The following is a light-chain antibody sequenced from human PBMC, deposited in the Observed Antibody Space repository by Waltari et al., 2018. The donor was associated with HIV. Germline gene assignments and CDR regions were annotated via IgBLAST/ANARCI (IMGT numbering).Light chain of an antibody. CDR2: GRN. J-gene: IGLJ2*01. Sequence: SSAPTHAPVLSVPLGQTIRIPFTDARPSNSYDSRYQQRPGKAPVLLFYGRNRRPSGIADRFSGSASGDTASLTITETQAEDEADYYCSCRDDTGTLVFFGGGTKLTV. CDR3: SCRDDTGTLVF. V-gene: IGLV3-19*01. CDR1: RPSNSY.